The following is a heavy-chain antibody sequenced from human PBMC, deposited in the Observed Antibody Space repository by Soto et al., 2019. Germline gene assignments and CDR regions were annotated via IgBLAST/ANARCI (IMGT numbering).Heavy chain of an antibody. CDR1: GGSISTYY. D-gene: IGHD1-1*01. Sequence: QVQLRESGPGLVKPSETLSLTCTVSGGSISTYYWSWIRQPPGKGLEWIGYIYYTGSTNYNPSLKSRLTISVDTSKNQFSLKLSSVTAADTAVYYCAKRRPGVGWFDPWGQGTLVTVSS. CDR3: AKRRPGVGWFDP. CDR2: IYYTGST. J-gene: IGHJ5*02. V-gene: IGHV4-59*08.